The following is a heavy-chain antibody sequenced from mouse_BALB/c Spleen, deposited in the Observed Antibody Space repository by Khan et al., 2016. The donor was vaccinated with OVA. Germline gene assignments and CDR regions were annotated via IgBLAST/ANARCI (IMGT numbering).Heavy chain of an antibody. V-gene: IGHV9-3-1*01. CDR2: INTYTGEP. Sequence: QIQLVQSGPELKKPGETVKISCKASGYTFTNYGMNWVKQAPGKGLKWMGWINTYTGEPTYADDFKGRFAFSLDTSASTAYLQINNLKNEDTETYFCASGGYWYFDVWGAGTTVTVSS. CDR3: ASGGYWYFDV. J-gene: IGHJ1*01. CDR1: GYTFTNYG. D-gene: IGHD1-1*02.